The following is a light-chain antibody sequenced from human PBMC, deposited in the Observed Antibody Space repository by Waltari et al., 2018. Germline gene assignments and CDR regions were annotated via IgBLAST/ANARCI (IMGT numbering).Light chain of an antibody. CDR2: SNN. Sequence: QSVLTQPPSASGTPGQRVPIPCSGSSSTLGSTNVHWYQQLPGTAPKLLIYSNNQRPSGVPDRFSGSKSGTSASLAISGLQSEDEADYYCAAWDDSLNGWVFGGGTKLTVL. V-gene: IGLV1-44*01. CDR1: SSTLGSTN. CDR3: AAWDDSLNGWV. J-gene: IGLJ3*02.